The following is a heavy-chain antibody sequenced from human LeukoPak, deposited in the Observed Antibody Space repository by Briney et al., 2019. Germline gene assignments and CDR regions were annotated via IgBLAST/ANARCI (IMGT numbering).Heavy chain of an antibody. Sequence: GGSLRLSCAASRFTFSAYSMSWVRQAPGKGLEWDSAISGSGGNTYYADSVKGRFTISRDNSKNTLYLQMNSLRAEDTAAYYCARGGILYGMDVWGQGTTVTVSS. V-gene: IGHV3-23*01. CDR1: RFTFSAYS. D-gene: IGHD6-13*01. CDR3: ARGGILYGMDV. J-gene: IGHJ6*02. CDR2: ISGSGGNT.